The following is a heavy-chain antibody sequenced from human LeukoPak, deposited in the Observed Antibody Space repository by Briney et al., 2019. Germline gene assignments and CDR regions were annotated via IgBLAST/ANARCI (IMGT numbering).Heavy chain of an antibody. Sequence: GGSLGLSCAASGFIFSRYWVIWVRQAPGRGLEWVANIKQDGSEKYYVDSVKGRFTISRDNAKNSLYLQMNSLRAEDTALYYCARGISGPHYFDYWGQGTLVTASS. V-gene: IGHV3-7*03. J-gene: IGHJ4*02. CDR1: GFIFSRYW. D-gene: IGHD3-10*01. CDR3: ARGISGPHYFDY. CDR2: IKQDGSEK.